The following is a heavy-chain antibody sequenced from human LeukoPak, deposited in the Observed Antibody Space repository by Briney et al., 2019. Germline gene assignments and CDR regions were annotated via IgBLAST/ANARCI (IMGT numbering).Heavy chain of an antibody. J-gene: IGHJ4*02. V-gene: IGHV3-74*01. CDR3: AKGANILTGYYRSYFDY. D-gene: IGHD3-9*01. CDR1: GFTFSSYW. CDR2: INSDGSST. Sequence: GGSLRLSCAASGFTFSSYWMHWVRQAPGKGLVWVSRINSDGSSTSYADSVKGRFTISRDNAKNTLYLQMNSLRAEDTALYYCAKGANILTGYYRSYFDYWGQGTLVTVSS.